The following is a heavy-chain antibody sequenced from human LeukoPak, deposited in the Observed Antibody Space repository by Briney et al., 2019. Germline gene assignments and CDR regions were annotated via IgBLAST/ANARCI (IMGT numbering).Heavy chain of an antibody. D-gene: IGHD3-10*02. CDR1: GFTFSSYE. V-gene: IGHV3-48*03. J-gene: IGHJ6*04. CDR2: ISSSGSTI. Sequence: GGSLRLSCAASGFTFSSYEMNWVRQAPAKGLEGVSYISSSGSTICYADSLKGRFTISRDNAKNSLYLQMNSLRAEETAVYYCAELGITMIGGVWGKGTTVTISS. CDR3: AELGITMIGGV.